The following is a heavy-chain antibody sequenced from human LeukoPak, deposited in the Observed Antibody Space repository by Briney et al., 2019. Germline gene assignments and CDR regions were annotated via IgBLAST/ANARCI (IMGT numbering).Heavy chain of an antibody. V-gene: IGHV3-7*03. CDR3: ASGGIYYGAAFDF. D-gene: IGHD1-26*01. CDR1: GFTFSSYW. Sequence: PGGALRLSCAASGFTFSSYWMSWVRPAPGKGLEWGANIRQDGSEKYYVDSVKGRFTISRDNAKNSLYLQMNSLRAEDTALYYCASGGIYYGAAFDFWGQGSLVTVSA. J-gene: IGHJ4*02. CDR2: IRQDGSEK.